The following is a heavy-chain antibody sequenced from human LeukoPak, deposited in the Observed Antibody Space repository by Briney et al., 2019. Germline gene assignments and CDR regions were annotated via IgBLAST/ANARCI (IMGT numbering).Heavy chain of an antibody. J-gene: IGHJ4*02. D-gene: IGHD6-13*01. V-gene: IGHV4-59*01. Sequence: SETLSLTCTVSGGSISSYYWSWIRQPPGKGLEWIGYIYYSGSTNYNPSLKSRVTISVDTSKNQFSLKLSSVTAADTAVYYCARAAAGLYYLDYWGQGTLVTVSS. CDR1: GGSISSYY. CDR3: ARAAAGLYYLDY. CDR2: IYYSGST.